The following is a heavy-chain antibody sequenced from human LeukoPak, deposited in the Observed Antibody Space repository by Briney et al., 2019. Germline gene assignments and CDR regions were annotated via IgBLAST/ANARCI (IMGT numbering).Heavy chain of an antibody. J-gene: IGHJ6*04. V-gene: IGHV4-30-2*05. Sequence: SQTLSLTCTVSGGSISSGGYYWSWIRQPPGKGLEWIGYIYHSGSTYYNPSLKSRVTISVDTSKNQFSLKLSSVTAADTAVYYCARDRWNWFDPWGKGTTVTVSS. D-gene: IGHD1-7*01. CDR2: IYHSGST. CDR3: ARDRWNWFDP. CDR1: GGSISSGGYY.